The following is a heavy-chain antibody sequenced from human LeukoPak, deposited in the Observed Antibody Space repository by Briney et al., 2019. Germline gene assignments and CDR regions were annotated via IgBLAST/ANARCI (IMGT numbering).Heavy chain of an antibody. J-gene: IGHJ5*02. Sequence: GSPRLSCAASGFTFSSYWMSWVRQAPGEGLEWVGTIHHSGSTFYNPSLQSRVTISVDTSKNQFSLKLSSVTAADTAVYYCARAGILSTGDYFDPWGQGTLVTVSS. CDR1: GFTFSSYW. CDR2: IHHSGST. V-gene: IGHV4-4*02. CDR3: ARAGILSTGDYFDP. D-gene: IGHD5/OR15-5a*01.